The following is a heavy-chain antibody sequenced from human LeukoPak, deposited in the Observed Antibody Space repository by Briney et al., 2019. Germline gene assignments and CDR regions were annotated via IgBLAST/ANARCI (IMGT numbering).Heavy chain of an antibody. J-gene: IGHJ4*02. V-gene: IGHV1-18*01. CDR1: GYTFTSYG. Sequence: GASVKVSCKASGYTFTSYGISWLRQAPGQGLEWMGWVSAYNGNTNYAQKLHGSVTMPTDTSTSTAYMELRSLRSDDTAVYYCARDRGYSVSDYWGQGTLVTVSS. D-gene: IGHD2-2*03. CDR2: VSAYNGNT. CDR3: ARDRGYSVSDY.